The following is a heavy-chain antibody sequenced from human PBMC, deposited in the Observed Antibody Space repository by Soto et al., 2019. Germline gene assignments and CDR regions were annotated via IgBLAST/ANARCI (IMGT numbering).Heavy chain of an antibody. CDR2: IYSGGYT. CDR1: GFTVSNNY. CDR3: GSHPGGGGY. V-gene: IGHV3-53*01. J-gene: IGHJ4*02. D-gene: IGHD3-10*01. Sequence: EVQLVESGGGLIQPGGSLRLSCAVSGFTVSNNYMSWVRQAPGKGLEGVSVIYSGGYTAYGDSVKGRFTISRDNSKNTLYLKKKRRGPAATAVYYCGSHPGGGGYWGQGTLVTVSS.